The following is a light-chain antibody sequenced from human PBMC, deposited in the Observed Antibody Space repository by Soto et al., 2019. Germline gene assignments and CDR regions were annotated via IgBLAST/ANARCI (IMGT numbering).Light chain of an antibody. CDR2: GAS. CDR3: LQDYNYPFT. J-gene: IGKJ2*01. CDR1: QDIRKD. V-gene: IGKV1-6*01. Sequence: IQMTQSPSTLSGSVGDRVPITCRASQDIRKDLAWYQQKPGKAPQILIYGASTLQTGVASRFSGSGSATDFTLTISSLQPEDSAAYYCLQDYNYPFTFGQGTKVDIK.